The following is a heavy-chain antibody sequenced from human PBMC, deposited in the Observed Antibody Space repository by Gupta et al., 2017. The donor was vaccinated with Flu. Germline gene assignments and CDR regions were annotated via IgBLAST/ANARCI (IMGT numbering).Heavy chain of an antibody. V-gene: IGHV1-69*08. D-gene: IGHD6-13*01. CDR2: IIPILGIA. Sequence: QVQLVQSGAEVKKPGSSVKVSCKASGGTFSSYTISWVRQAPGQGLEWMGRIIPILGIANYAQKFQGRVTITADKSTSTAYMELSSLRSEDTAVYYCARDISGQQLVLGYWGQGTLVTVSS. CDR1: GGTFSSYT. J-gene: IGHJ4*02. CDR3: ARDISGQQLVLGY.